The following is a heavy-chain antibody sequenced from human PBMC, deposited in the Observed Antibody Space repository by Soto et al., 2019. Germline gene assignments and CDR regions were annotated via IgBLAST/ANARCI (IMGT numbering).Heavy chain of an antibody. J-gene: IGHJ3*02. D-gene: IGHD6-13*01. CDR3: TRDFFSSSWYVRAFDI. Sequence: QVQLVQSGAEVKKPGASVKLSCKASEYTFTDYSLHWVRQAHGQGLEWMGIINPSVGTTTYAQKFQDRVVMTRDTSTCTVYMELSSLRAEDTAVYYCTRDFFSSSWYVRAFDIWGQGTMVTVSS. CDR1: EYTFTDYS. CDR2: INPSVGTT. V-gene: IGHV1-46*03.